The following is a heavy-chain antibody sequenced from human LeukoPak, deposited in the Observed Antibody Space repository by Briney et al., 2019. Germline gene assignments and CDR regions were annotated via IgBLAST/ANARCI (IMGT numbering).Heavy chain of an antibody. J-gene: IGHJ4*02. D-gene: IGHD5-18*01. V-gene: IGHV4-34*01. Sequence: PSETLSLTCAVYGGSFSGYYWSWIRQPPGKGLEWIGEINHGGSTNYNPSLKSRVTISVDTPKNQFSLKLGSVTAADTAVYYCARGGGDTSFDYWGQGTLVTVSS. CDR3: ARGGGDTSFDY. CDR2: INHGGST. CDR1: GGSFSGYY.